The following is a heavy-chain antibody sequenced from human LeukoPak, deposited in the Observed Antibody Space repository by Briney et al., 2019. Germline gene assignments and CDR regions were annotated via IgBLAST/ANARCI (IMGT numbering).Heavy chain of an antibody. Sequence: GGSLRLSCAASGFTFSSYAMTWVRQAPGKGLEWVSTLTSGGDTYYTDSVKGRFTVSRDTCRNAQYLQMVNLRAGDTAVYYCAKKHEVDSTNWFKIFRYWGKGPLVTVSS. CDR1: GFTFSSYA. D-gene: IGHD2-2*01. CDR2: LTSGGDT. J-gene: IGHJ4*02. V-gene: IGHV3-23*01. CDR3: AKKHEVDSTNWFKIFRY.